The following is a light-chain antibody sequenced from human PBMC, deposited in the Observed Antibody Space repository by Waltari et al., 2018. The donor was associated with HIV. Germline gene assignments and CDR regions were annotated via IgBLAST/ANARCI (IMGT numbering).Light chain of an antibody. V-gene: IGLV2-23*02. J-gene: IGLJ2*01. CDR2: EVT. Sequence: QSALTQPASVSGSPGQSITISCTGMSTDIGSYDLVSWYQQHPGKAPKLMSYEVTKRPSGVANRFSGSKSGNTASLTISGLQAEDEADYHCCSYAGGITHVLFGGGTKLTGL. CDR1: STDIGSYDL. CDR3: CSYAGGITHVL.